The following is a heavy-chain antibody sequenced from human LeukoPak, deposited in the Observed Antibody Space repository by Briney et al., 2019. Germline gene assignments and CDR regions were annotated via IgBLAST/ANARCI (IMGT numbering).Heavy chain of an antibody. V-gene: IGHV3-48*03. D-gene: IGHD6-25*01. Sequence: GGSLRLSCAASGFTFNSYEMNWVRQAPGKGLEWVSYISSSSGSTIYYADSVKGRFTISRDNAKNSLYLQMNSLRAEDSAVYYCARDLYSSGPDFDYWGQGTLVTVSS. CDR2: ISSSSGSTI. CDR1: GFTFNSYE. CDR3: ARDLYSSGPDFDY. J-gene: IGHJ4*02.